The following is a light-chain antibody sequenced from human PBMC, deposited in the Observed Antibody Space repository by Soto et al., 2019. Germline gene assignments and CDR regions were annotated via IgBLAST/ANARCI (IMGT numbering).Light chain of an antibody. CDR1: QTVFFESNNKNY. J-gene: IGKJ4*01. CDR2: WAS. CDR3: QQSYSPPLT. V-gene: IGKV4-1*01. Sequence: DIVMTQSPDSLAVSLGERATINCKSSQTVFFESNNKNYLSWYQHKPGQPPKLLVYWASTRESGVPDRFSGSGSATDFTLTINGLQAEDVAVYYCQQSYSPPLTFGGGTKVEIK.